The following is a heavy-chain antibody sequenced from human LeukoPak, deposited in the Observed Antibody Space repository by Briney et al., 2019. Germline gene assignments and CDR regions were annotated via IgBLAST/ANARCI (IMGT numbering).Heavy chain of an antibody. V-gene: IGHV3-48*04. D-gene: IGHD3-9*01. CDR3: AKAPGYSDILSGFSPGALDI. CDR1: GFTFSSYN. CDR2: ISSSTSTI. J-gene: IGHJ3*02. Sequence: GGSLRLSCAASGFTFSSYNMNWVRQAPGKGLEWVSYISSSTSTIYYADSVKGRFTISRDNSKNTLYVQMNTLRAEDTAVYYCAKAPGYSDILSGFSPGALDIWGQGTMVTVSS.